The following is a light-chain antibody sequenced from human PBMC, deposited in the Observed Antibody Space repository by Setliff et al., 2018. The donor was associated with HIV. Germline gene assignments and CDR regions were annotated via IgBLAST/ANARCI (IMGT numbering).Light chain of an antibody. CDR1: SSDVGGYDY. CDR2: GVS. V-gene: IGLV2-14*01. J-gene: IGLJ1*01. CDR3: TSKRTSSSLLYV. Sequence: QSALTQPASVSGSPGQSITISCTGTSSDVGGYDYVSWYQHHPGKAPKLIIYGVSNRPSGVSSRFSGSKSGNTASLTISGLHSDDEADYYCTSKRTSSSLLYVFGPWTKVTVL.